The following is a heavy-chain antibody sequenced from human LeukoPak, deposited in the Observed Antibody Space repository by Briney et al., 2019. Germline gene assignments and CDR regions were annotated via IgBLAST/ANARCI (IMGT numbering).Heavy chain of an antibody. CDR1: TGSMPTYY. CDR3: ARLVYDTSDYYYFDH. J-gene: IGHJ4*02. CDR2: IWNSGIT. D-gene: IGHD3-22*01. Sequence: SSETLSLTCTVSTGSMPTYYWSWIRQPPGKGLECIGFIWNSGITNYNPSLKSRITISADTSKNQFSLKLSSVTAADTAVYYCARLVYDTSDYYYFDHWGQGTLVTVSS. V-gene: IGHV4-59*08.